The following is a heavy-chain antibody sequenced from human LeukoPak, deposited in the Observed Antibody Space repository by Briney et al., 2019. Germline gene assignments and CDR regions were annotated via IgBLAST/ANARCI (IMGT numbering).Heavy chain of an antibody. Sequence: SETLSLTCAVYGGSFSGYYWSWIRQPPGKGLEWIGEINHSGSTNYNPSLKSRVTISVDTSKNQFSLKLSSVTAADTAVYYCTRSSAGFDPWGQGTLVTVSS. CDR1: GGSFSGYY. V-gene: IGHV4-34*01. CDR2: INHSGST. J-gene: IGHJ5*02. CDR3: TRSSAGFDP.